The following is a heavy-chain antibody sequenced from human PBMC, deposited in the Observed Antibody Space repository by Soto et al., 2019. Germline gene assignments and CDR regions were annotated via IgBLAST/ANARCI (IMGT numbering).Heavy chain of an antibody. Sequence: GGSLRLSCAASGFNFNFYWMHWVRQAPGKGLVWVSRISGDGTITNYADSVKGRFTISRDNAKSTLFLQMDSLRVEDTAVYYYLRDSLTNLEVPDTVASWLEPWGQGTQVTLSS. CDR3: LRDSLTNLEVPDTVASWLEP. CDR2: ISGDGTIT. CDR1: GFNFNFYW. D-gene: IGHD2-15*01. V-gene: IGHV3-74*01. J-gene: IGHJ5*02.